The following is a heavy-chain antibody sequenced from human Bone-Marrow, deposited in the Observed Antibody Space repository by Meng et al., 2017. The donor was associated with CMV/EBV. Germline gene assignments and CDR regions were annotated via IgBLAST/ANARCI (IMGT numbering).Heavy chain of an antibody. Sequence: GGSLRLSCAASGFTFSSYAMSWVRQAPGKGLEWVSAISGSGGSTYYADSVKGRFTISRDNSKNTLYLQMNSLRAEDTAVYYCAKGGDSGYDLGDFDYWGQGTLVTVSS. CDR3: AKGGDSGYDLGDFDY. J-gene: IGHJ4*02. V-gene: IGHV3-23*01. CDR2: ISGSGGST. D-gene: IGHD5-12*01. CDR1: GFTFSSYA.